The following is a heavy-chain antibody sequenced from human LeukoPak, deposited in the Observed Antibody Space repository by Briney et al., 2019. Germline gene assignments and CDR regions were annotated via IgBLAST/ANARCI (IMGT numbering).Heavy chain of an antibody. J-gene: IGHJ4*02. Sequence: TGGSLRLSCAASGFTVSSNYMSWVRQAPGKGLEWVSSIYSGGSTYYADSVKGRFTISRDNSKNTLHLQMNSLRAEDTAVYYCAGAFSGWSPKFWGQGTLVTVST. CDR3: AGAFSGWSPKF. CDR1: GFTVSSNY. V-gene: IGHV3-66*01. D-gene: IGHD6-19*01. CDR2: IYSGGST.